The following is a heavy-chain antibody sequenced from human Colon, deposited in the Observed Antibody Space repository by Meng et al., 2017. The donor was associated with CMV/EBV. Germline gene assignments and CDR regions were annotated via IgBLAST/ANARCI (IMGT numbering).Heavy chain of an antibody. CDR3: AKYSSSSLSFES. Sequence: GESLKISCAASGFDFNTRAMHWVRQAPGKGLEWVAFIRYDGSDKYYVDSVKGRFTISRDNSKNTLYLQMNSLRAEDTAVYYCAKYSSSSLSFESWGQGTLVTVSS. J-gene: IGHJ4*02. D-gene: IGHD6-6*01. CDR1: GFDFNTRA. CDR2: IRYDGSDK. V-gene: IGHV3-30*02.